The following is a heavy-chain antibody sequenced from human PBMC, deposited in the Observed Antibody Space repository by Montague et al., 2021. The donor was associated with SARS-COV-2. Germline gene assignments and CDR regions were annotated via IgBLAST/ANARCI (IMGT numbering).Heavy chain of an antibody. J-gene: IGHJ6*02. CDR3: ARDRTEDDYDDYETAGYSYYYGMDV. CDR1: GGSVNSGGYY. V-gene: IGHV4-61*08. Sequence: SETLSLTCTVSGGSVNSGGYYWSWIRQPPGQGLEWIGNIYYSGNTNHNLSLKSRVTISIATSQNQLSLKLISVTAAATSVYSCARDRTEDDYDDYETAGYSYYYGMDVWGQGTTVTVSS. D-gene: IGHD4-17*01. CDR2: IYYSGNT.